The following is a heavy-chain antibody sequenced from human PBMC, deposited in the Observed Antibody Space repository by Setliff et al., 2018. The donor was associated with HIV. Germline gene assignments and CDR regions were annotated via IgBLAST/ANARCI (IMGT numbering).Heavy chain of an antibody. V-gene: IGHV1-69*13. CDR2: IIPIFGTT. Sequence: SVKVSCKASGGTFRNYAISWVRQAPGQGLEWMGGIIPIFGTTNYAQKFQGRVTIAADESTGTAYMELTSLTSDDTAIYYCARERVQCTDDCYHFHDWGQGTRVTVSS. D-gene: IGHD2-21*02. J-gene: IGHJ1*01. CDR1: GGTFRNYA. CDR3: ARERVQCTDDCYHFHD.